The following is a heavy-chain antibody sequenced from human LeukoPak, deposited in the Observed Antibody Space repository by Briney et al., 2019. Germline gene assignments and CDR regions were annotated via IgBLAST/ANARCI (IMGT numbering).Heavy chain of an antibody. CDR2: INHSGST. CDR3: ARPKYYYDSSGYYYYIDY. CDR1: GGSISGSHYY. V-gene: IGHV4-39*07. Sequence: SETLSLTCTVSGGSISGSHYYWGWIRQPPGKGLEWIGEINHSGSTNYNPSLKSRVTISVDTSKNQFSLKLSSVTAADTAVYYCARPKYYYDSSGYYYYIDYWGQGTLVTVSS. J-gene: IGHJ4*02. D-gene: IGHD3-22*01.